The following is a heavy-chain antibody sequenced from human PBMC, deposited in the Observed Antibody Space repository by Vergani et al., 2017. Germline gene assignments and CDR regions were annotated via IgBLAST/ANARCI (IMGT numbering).Heavy chain of an antibody. CDR1: GFSFGSYG. Sequence: VHLAESGGGFFQPGGSLRLSCAASGFSFGSYGMHWVRQSPGKGLEWVAVISNDGGNKYYADSVKGRFTIYKDNTVDMLSLQMNSLRAEDTAVYYCARLSYDTTPYLQGGYDCWGQGTLVSVSS. D-gene: IGHD3-22*01. J-gene: IGHJ4*02. CDR2: ISNDGGNK. V-gene: IGHV3-30*03. CDR3: ARLSYDTTPYLQGGYDC.